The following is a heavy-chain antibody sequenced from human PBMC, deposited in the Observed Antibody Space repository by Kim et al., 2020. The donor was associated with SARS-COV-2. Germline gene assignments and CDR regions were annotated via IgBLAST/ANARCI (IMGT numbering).Heavy chain of an antibody. CDR2: IYYSGST. CDR1: GGSISSSSYY. CDR3: ALGEDQGYFQH. Sequence: SETLSLTCTVSGGSISSSSYYWGWIRQPPGKGLEWIGSIYYSGSTYYNPSLKSRVTISVDTSKNQFSLKLSSVTAADTAVYYCALGEDQGYFQHWGQGTLVTVSS. D-gene: IGHD3-10*01. V-gene: IGHV4-39*01. J-gene: IGHJ1*01.